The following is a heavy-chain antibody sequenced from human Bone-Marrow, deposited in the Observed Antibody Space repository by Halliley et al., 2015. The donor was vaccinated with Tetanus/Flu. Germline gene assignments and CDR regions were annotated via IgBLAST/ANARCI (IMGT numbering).Heavy chain of an antibody. V-gene: IGHV3-23*01. D-gene: IGHD1-1*01. CDR2: FGAGGYST. J-gene: IGHJ6*02. Sequence: VWDFGAGGYSTYYADSVKGRFIVSRDNSKNTLYLQMNSRRAEDTAVYYCAEGLEVVYYALYVWGQGTTVTVSS. CDR3: AEGLEVVYYALYV.